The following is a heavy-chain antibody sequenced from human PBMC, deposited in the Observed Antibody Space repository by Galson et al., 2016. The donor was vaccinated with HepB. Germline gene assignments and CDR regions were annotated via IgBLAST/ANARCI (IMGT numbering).Heavy chain of an antibody. CDR3: ARSRGQWLSWNYFDY. V-gene: IGHV4-59*08. CDR2: MYYSGST. Sequence: SETLSLTCTVSGGSIRNYYWSWIRQPPGKGLEWIGDMYYSGSTNYNPSLKSRVTISVDTSKNQFPLKVSSVTAADTAVYFCARSRGQWLSWNYFDYWGQGTLVTASS. D-gene: IGHD6-19*01. J-gene: IGHJ4*02. CDR1: GGSIRNYY.